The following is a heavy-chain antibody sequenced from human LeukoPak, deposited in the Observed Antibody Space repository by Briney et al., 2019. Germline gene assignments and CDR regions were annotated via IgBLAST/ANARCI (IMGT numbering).Heavy chain of an antibody. CDR1: GYTLTELS. Sequence: ASVKVSCKVSGYTLTELSMHWVRQAPGKGLEWMGGFDPEDGETIYAQKFQGRVTMTEDTSTDTAYMELSSLRSEDTAVYYCARDSAILTGYRYYYYGMDVWGQGTTVTVSS. D-gene: IGHD3-9*01. J-gene: IGHJ6*02. CDR3: ARDSAILTGYRYYYYGMDV. V-gene: IGHV1-24*01. CDR2: FDPEDGET.